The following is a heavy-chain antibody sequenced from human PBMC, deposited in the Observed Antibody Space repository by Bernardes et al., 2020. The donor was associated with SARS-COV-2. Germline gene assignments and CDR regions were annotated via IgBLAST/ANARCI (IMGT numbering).Heavy chain of an antibody. J-gene: IGHJ4*02. CDR3: ARDGDGYFDY. CDR2: IKGDASDK. CDR1: GFTFSTYW. Sequence: AGSLRLSCAASGFTFSTYWMTWVRQAPGKGLEWVANIKGDASDKYYVDSVKGRFTISRDNAKSSLYLQMNSLRAEDTAVYFCARDGDGYFDYWSQGILVTVSS. V-gene: IGHV3-7*01. D-gene: IGHD2-21*01.